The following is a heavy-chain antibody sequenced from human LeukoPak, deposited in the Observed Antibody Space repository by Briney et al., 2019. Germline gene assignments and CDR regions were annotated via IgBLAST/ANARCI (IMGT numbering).Heavy chain of an antibody. V-gene: IGHV3-48*04. Sequence: GGSLRLSCAVSGVTFRSYGMHWVRQAPGKGLEWVSYITNGGSTIHHADSVKGRFTISRDNAKKTLYLQMNSLRAEDTAVYYCARSIGLTGGGVDVWGRGTTVTVSS. CDR1: GVTFRSYG. D-gene: IGHD3-9*01. CDR2: ITNGGSTI. CDR3: ARSIGLTGGGVDV. J-gene: IGHJ6*02.